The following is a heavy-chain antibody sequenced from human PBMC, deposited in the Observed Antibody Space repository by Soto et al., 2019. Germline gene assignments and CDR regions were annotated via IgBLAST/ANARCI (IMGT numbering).Heavy chain of an antibody. Sequence: GGSLRLSCAASGFTFSSYGMHWVRQAPGKGLEWVAVITYDGSNKYYADSVKGRFTISRDNSKNTVYLQMNSLRADDTAVYYCAKDRLAGGFDYWGQGTLVTVSS. D-gene: IGHD3-16*01. J-gene: IGHJ4*02. CDR3: AKDRLAGGFDY. V-gene: IGHV3-30*18. CDR2: ITYDGSNK. CDR1: GFTFSSYG.